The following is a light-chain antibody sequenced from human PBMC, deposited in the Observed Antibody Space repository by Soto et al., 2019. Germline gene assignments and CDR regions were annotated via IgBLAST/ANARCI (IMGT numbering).Light chain of an antibody. Sequence: EIVMTQSPATLSVSPGERATLSCRASESISSNLAWYQQKPRQAPRLLIYGASTRATGVPARFSGSVSGTEFTLTISSLQSEDLAVYYCQQYNNWPAFGQGTKVEIK. CDR3: QQYNNWPA. CDR1: ESISSN. V-gene: IGKV3-15*01. CDR2: GAS. J-gene: IGKJ1*01.